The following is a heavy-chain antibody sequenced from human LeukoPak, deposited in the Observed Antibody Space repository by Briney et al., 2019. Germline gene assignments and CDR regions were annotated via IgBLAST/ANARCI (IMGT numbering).Heavy chain of an antibody. Sequence: ASVKVSCKASGYTFTSYDINWVRQDTGQGLEWMVWMNPNSGNTGYAQKFQGRVTMTRNTSISTAYMELSSLRSEDTAVYYCARGRYGDYGFDYWGQGPLVTVSS. CDR3: ARGRYGDYGFDY. J-gene: IGHJ4*02. CDR2: MNPNSGNT. D-gene: IGHD4-17*01. CDR1: GYTFTSYD. V-gene: IGHV1-8*01.